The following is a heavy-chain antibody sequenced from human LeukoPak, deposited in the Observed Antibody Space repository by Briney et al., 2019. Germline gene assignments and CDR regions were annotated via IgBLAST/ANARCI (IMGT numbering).Heavy chain of an antibody. CDR2: IIPVFGTA. CDR1: GGTFSSYA. J-gene: IGHJ3*02. Sequence: GSSVKVSCKASGGTFSSYAISWVRQAPGQGLEWMGGIIPVFGTANYAQKFQGRVTITADKSTSTAYMKLSSLRSEDTAVYYCARDPNWDAFDIWGPGTMVTVSS. V-gene: IGHV1-69*06. D-gene: IGHD1-1*01. CDR3: ARDPNWDAFDI.